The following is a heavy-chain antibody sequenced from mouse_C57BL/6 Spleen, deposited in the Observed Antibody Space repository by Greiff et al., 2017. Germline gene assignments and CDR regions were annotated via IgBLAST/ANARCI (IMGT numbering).Heavy chain of an antibody. CDR1: GYTFTSYW. CDR2: IHPNSGST. Sequence: QVQLQQSGAELVKPGASVKLSCKASGYTFTSYWMHWVKQRPGQGLEWIGMIHPNSGSTNYNEKFKSKATLTVDKSSSTAYMQLSSLTSEDSAVYYCARSGLDSSGYGAFAYWGQGTLVTVSA. D-gene: IGHD3-2*02. V-gene: IGHV1-64*01. J-gene: IGHJ3*01. CDR3: ARSGLDSSGYGAFAY.